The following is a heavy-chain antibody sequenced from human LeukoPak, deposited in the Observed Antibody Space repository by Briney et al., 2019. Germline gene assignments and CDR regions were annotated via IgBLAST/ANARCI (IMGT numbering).Heavy chain of an antibody. CDR2: ISTSGST. J-gene: IGHJ4*02. D-gene: IGHD1-26*01. CDR3: ARGLVGATRPRPFDY. CDR1: GGSINSGNYF. V-gene: IGHV4-61*02. Sequence: SETLSLTCTVSGGSINSGNYFWNWIRQPAGKGLEWIGLISTSGSTNYNPSLKSRVTMSVDTSKKQFSLMLSSVTAADTAVYYCARGLVGATRPRPFDYWGQGTLVTVSS.